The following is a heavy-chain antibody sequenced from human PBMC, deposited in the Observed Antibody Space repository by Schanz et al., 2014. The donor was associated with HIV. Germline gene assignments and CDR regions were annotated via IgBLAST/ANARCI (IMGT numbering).Heavy chain of an antibody. Sequence: QVQLVQSGAEVKKPGASVKVSCKASGYTFTGYYMHWVRQAPGQGLEWMGWINPNSGGTNSAQKXQGRVTMSRDTSISTAYMEVRSLRSDDTALYFCARDLVDSSTWYDAFDIWGQGTKVTVSS. D-gene: IGHD6-13*01. J-gene: IGHJ3*02. V-gene: IGHV1-2*02. CDR3: ARDLVDSSTWYDAFDI. CDR2: INPNSGGT. CDR1: GYTFTGYY.